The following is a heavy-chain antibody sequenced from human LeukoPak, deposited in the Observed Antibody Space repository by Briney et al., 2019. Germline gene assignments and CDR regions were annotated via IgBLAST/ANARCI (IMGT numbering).Heavy chain of an antibody. Sequence: AGSPRLSCAASGLTFSSYWMSWIRQAPGKGLEWVASIKQDGSEKYYLDSVKGRFTISRDNSKNSLYLQMSSRRAEDTAVYICARGSANRYHLYIDFWGQGTLVTVSS. D-gene: IGHD3-16*02. V-gene: IGHV3-7*01. CDR3: ARGSANRYHLYIDF. CDR2: IKQDGSEK. CDR1: GLTFSSYW. J-gene: IGHJ4*02.